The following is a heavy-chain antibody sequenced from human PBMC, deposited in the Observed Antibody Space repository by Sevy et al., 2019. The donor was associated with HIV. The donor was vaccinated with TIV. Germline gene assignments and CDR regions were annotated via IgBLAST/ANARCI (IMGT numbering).Heavy chain of an antibody. D-gene: IGHD6-6*01. J-gene: IGHJ4*02. CDR2: ISYDGSKK. Sequence: GGSLRLSCAASGITLNNYGMHWVRQVPGKGLEWVALISYDGSKKYYADSMKGQFTISRDNSEKALYLQMNSLRPEGMAVDYCAGDARGSLAARPGERSYYFDYWGQGTLVTVSS. CDR1: GITLNNYG. CDR3: AGDARGSLAARPGERSYYFDY. V-gene: IGHV3-30*03.